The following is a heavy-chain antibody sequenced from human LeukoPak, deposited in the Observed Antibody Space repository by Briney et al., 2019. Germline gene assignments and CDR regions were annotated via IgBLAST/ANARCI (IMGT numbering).Heavy chain of an antibody. V-gene: IGHV4-39*01. CDR3: ARLYSSGYKKLDY. J-gene: IGHJ4*02. CDR2: IYYSGST. CDR1: GGSISSSSYY. Sequence: SETLSLTCTVSGGSISSSSYYWGWIRQPPGKGLEWIGSIYYSGSTYYNPSLKSRVTISVDTSKNQFSLKLSSVTAADTAVYYCARLYSSGYKKLDYWGQGTLVTVSS. D-gene: IGHD3-22*01.